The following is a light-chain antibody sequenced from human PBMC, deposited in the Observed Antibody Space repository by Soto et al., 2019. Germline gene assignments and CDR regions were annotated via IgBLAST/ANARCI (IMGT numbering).Light chain of an antibody. CDR1: SSNIGSNT. J-gene: IGLJ2*01. V-gene: IGLV1-44*01. CDR3: PAWDDSRNGQEV. CDR2: SNN. Sequence: QSVLTQPPSASGTPGQRVTISCSGSSSNIGSNTVNWYQQLPGTAPKLLIYSNNQRPSGVPDRFSGSKSGTSASLAISGLQSENRVDYNGPAWDDSRNGQEVFGGGT.